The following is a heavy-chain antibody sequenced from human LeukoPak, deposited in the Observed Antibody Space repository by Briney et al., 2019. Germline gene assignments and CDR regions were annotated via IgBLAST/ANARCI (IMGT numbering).Heavy chain of an antibody. J-gene: IGHJ3*02. CDR3: AREEIAAAYAFDI. CDR2: ISYDGSNK. D-gene: IGHD6-13*01. Sequence: GGSLRLSCAASGFTFSSYAMHWVRQAPGKGLEWVAVISYDGSNKYYADSVKGRFTISRDNSKNTLYLQMNSLRAEDTAVYYCAREEIAAAYAFDIWGQGTMVTVSS. CDR1: GFTFSSYA. V-gene: IGHV3-30-3*01.